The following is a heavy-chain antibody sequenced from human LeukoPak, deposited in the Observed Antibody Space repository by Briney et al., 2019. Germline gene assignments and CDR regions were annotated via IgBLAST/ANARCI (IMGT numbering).Heavy chain of an antibody. CDR2: IYNGVNT. CDR1: GASVSSASY. CDR3: ARSRAFNSGAFDP. Sequence: SETLSLTCTVSGASVSSASYWTWIRQPPGKGVEWIAHIYNGVNTNYNPSLKSRVTISVDTSKNQFSLRLNSVTAANTAVYYCARSRAFNSGAFDPWGQGSLVTVSS. D-gene: IGHD1-26*01. V-gene: IGHV4-61*01. J-gene: IGHJ5*02.